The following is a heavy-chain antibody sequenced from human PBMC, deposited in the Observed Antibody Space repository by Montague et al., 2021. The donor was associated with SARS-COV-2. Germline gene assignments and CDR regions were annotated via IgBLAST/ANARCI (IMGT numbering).Heavy chain of an antibody. CDR2: TYYRSKWYN. CDR1: GDSVSSNIAT. V-gene: IGHV6-1*01. J-gene: IGHJ4*02. D-gene: IGHD2-2*01. CDR3: ARIPVGSKYYFDF. Sequence: CAISGDSVSSNIATWNWIRQSPLRGLEWLGRTYYRSKWYNDYAESVKSRITIDPDTSKHQFSLHPNSVTPEDTAVYYCARIPVGSKYYFDFWGQGTLVTVSS.